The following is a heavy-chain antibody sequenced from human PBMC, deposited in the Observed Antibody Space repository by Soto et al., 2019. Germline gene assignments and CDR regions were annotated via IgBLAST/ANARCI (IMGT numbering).Heavy chain of an antibody. Sequence: QVQLVQSGAEVKKPGSSVKVSCKASGGTFSNYAINWVRQAPGQGLEWMGGIIPIFGTAHYAQKFQGRVTLTADESTSTDYLELSSLRSEDTAVYYCARPVEMATISRSYLFYWGQGTLVTVSS. D-gene: IGHD5-12*01. J-gene: IGHJ4*02. CDR2: IIPIFGTA. CDR1: GGTFSNYA. CDR3: ARPVEMATISRSYLFY. V-gene: IGHV1-69*01.